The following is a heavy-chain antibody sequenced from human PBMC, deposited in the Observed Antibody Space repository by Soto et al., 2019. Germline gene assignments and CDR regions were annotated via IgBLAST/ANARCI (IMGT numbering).Heavy chain of an antibody. V-gene: IGHV1-18*01. CDR1: GYTFSTYG. CDR2: IGDHNGDT. Sequence: QVQLVQSGPEVKKPGASVKISCKASGYTFSTYGFSWVRQAPGQGLEWMGWIGDHNGDTTYAQNFKGRVTMTTDTATTTSYMELRSLTSYDTAVYFCARDWRGAGGFEPWGQGTLVTVSS. J-gene: IGHJ4*02. CDR3: ARDWRGAGGFEP. D-gene: IGHD3-3*01.